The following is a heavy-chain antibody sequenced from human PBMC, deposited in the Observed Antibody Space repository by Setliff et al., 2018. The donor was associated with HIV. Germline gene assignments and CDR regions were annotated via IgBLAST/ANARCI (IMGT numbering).Heavy chain of an antibody. V-gene: IGHV4-59*08. D-gene: IGHD2-21*01. CDR1: GGSVTRHY. CDR3: AGSPVVRGIEYFQQ. Sequence: PSETLSLTCTVSGGSVTRHYWTWIRQPPGKGLEWIGYIYYNGVTTYNPSLKSRVTISADTSKNQFSLKLKSLTAADTALYYCAGSPVVRGIEYFQQWGQGTLVTVSS. J-gene: IGHJ1*01. CDR2: IYYNGVT.